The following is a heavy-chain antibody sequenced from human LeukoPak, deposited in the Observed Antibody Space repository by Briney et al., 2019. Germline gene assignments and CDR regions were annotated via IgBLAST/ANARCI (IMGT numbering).Heavy chain of an antibody. CDR1: GYTFTSYG. Sequence: ASVKVSCKASGYTFTSYGISWVRQAPGQGLEWMGGIIPIFGTANYAQKFQGRVTITADKSTSTAYMELSSLGSEDTAVYYCARVRKYYYDSSGSFDYWGQGTLVTVSS. D-gene: IGHD3-22*01. J-gene: IGHJ4*02. CDR2: IIPIFGTA. V-gene: IGHV1-69*06. CDR3: ARVRKYYYDSSGSFDY.